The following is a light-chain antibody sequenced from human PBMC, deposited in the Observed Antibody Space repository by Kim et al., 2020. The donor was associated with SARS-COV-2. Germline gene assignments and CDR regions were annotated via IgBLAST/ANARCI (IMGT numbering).Light chain of an antibody. V-gene: IGKV1-27*01. Sequence: GDRVTIACRASQAISNYLAWYQVKPGRVPRLLIYGASTLQSGVPSRFSGGGSGTDFTLTISNLQPEDVATYYCQKYNSAPRTFGQGTKV. CDR3: QKYNSAPRT. J-gene: IGKJ1*01. CDR2: GAS. CDR1: QAISNY.